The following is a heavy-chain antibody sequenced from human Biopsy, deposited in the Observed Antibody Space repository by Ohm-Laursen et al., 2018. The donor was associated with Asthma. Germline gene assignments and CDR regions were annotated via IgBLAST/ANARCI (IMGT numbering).Heavy chain of an antibody. J-gene: IGHJ4*02. V-gene: IGHV3-30*18. CDR2: ITHDGSRM. CDR3: AKNNDQQLTY. Sequence: SLRLSCTASGFAFGKYGMYWARQAPGKGLQWVAVITHDGSRMYYADSVRGRFTISRDNSRNTRYLEMSSLRVDDTAVYYCAKNNDQQLTYWGRGTLVTVSS. CDR1: GFAFGKYG. D-gene: IGHD6-13*01.